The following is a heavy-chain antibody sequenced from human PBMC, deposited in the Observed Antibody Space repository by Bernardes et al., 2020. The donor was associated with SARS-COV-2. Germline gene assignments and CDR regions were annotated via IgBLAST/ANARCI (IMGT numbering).Heavy chain of an antibody. D-gene: IGHD5-12*01. V-gene: IGHV1-2*04. CDR1: GYTFTGYY. CDR3: ASEPRYSGSFDV. CDR2: INPISGGT. Sequence: ASVKVSCRASGYTFTGYYMHWVRQAPGQGLEWMGCINPISGGTIYAQKFQGWVTMTRDTSISTAYMELSRLKSDDTAVYYCASEPRYSGSFDVWGQGTTVTVSS. J-gene: IGHJ6*02.